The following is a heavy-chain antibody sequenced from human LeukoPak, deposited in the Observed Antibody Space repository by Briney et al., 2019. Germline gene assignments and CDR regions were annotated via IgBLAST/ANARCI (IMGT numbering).Heavy chain of an antibody. CDR3: ARDAQPEWLVPPYYYYMDV. V-gene: IGHV3-21*01. J-gene: IGHJ6*03. CDR1: GFTFSSYS. Sequence: SGGSLRLSCAASGFTFSSYSMNWVRQAPGKGLEWVSSISSSSSYIYYADSVKGRFTISRDNAKNSLYLQMNSLRAEDTAVYYCARDAQPEWLVPPYYYYMDVWGKGTTVTISS. CDR2: ISSSSSYI. D-gene: IGHD6-19*01.